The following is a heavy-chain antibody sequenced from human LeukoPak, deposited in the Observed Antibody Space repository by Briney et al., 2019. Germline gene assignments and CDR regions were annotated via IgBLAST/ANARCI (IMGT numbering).Heavy chain of an antibody. CDR1: GGSISGGSYY. CDR2: IYTSGST. V-gene: IGHV4-61*02. CDR3: ARDNYYYYYMDV. Sequence: SETLSLTCTVSGGSISGGSYYWSWIRQPAGKGLEWIGRIYTSGSTNYNPSLKSRVTISVDTSKNQFSLKLSSVTAADTAVYYCARDNYYYYYMDVWGKGTTVTVSS. J-gene: IGHJ6*03.